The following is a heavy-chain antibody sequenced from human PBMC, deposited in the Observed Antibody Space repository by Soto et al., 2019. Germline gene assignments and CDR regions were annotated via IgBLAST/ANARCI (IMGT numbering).Heavy chain of an antibody. CDR3: ARDFVLGAPDYLDY. Sequence: ASVKVSCKASGYTFTSYDINWVRQATGQGLEWMGWMNPNSGNTGYAQKFQGRVTMTRNTSKSTLYLDMNSLRGDDTAVYYCARDFVLGAPDYLDYWGQGTLVTVSS. J-gene: IGHJ4*02. CDR1: GYTFTSYD. D-gene: IGHD2-8*02. CDR2: MNPNSGNT. V-gene: IGHV1-8*01.